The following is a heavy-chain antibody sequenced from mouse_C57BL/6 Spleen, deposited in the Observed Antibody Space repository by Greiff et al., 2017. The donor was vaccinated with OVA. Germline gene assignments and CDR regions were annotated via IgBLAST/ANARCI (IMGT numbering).Heavy chain of an antibody. CDR1: GFTFSSYS. CDR3: ARQGRGDY. Sequence: EVKLVESGGGLVKPGGSLKLSCAASGFTFSSYSMSWVRQTPEKRLEWVATISDDGSYTDYPDNVKGRFTISRDNAKNILYLQMSHLKSEDTAMYYCARQGRGDYWGQGTTLTVSS. D-gene: IGHD3-3*01. CDR2: ISDDGSYT. V-gene: IGHV5-4*03. J-gene: IGHJ2*01.